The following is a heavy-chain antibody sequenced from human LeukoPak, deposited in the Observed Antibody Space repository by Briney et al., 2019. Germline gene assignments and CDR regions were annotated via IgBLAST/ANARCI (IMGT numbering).Heavy chain of an antibody. CDR3: ARDSYGSGSYYRIDS. D-gene: IGHD3-10*01. CDR1: GFTFSSFS. CDR2: ISSSSSTI. V-gene: IGHV3-48*04. Sequence: GGSLRLSCAASGFTFSSFSMNWVRQAPGKGLEWVSYISSSSSTIYYADSVKGRFTISRDNAKNSLYLQMNSLRAEDTAVYYCARDSYGSGSYYRIDSWGQGTLVTVSS. J-gene: IGHJ4*02.